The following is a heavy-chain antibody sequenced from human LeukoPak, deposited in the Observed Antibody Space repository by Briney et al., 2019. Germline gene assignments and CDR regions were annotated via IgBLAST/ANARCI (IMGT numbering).Heavy chain of an antibody. CDR3: ARGGMGPIVVVAAASYGMDV. Sequence: GASVKVSCKASGYTFTGYYMHWVRQAPGQGLEWMGGIIPIFGTANYAQKFQGRVTITADESTSTAYMELSSLRSEDTAVYYCARGGMGPIVVVAAASYGMDVWGQGTTVTVSS. J-gene: IGHJ6*02. V-gene: IGHV1-69*13. CDR2: IIPIFGTA. D-gene: IGHD2-15*01. CDR1: GYTFTGYY.